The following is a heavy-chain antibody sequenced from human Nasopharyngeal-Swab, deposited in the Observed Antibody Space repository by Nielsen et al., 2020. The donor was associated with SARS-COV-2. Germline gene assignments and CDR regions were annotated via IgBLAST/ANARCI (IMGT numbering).Heavy chain of an antibody. D-gene: IGHD3-22*01. CDR2: MNPNSGNT. CDR1: GYTFTSYD. V-gene: IGHV1-8*01. CDR3: ARALDSSGYYPGY. J-gene: IGHJ4*02. Sequence: ASVKVSCKASGYTFTSYDINWVRQATGQGLEWMGWMNPNSGNTGYAQKFQGRVTMTRNTSISTAYMELSSLRSEDTAVYYCARALDSSGYYPGYWGQGTLATVSS.